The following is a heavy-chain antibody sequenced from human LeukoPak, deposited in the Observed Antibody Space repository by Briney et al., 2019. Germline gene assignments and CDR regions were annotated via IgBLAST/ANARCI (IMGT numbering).Heavy chain of an antibody. CDR1: GGSLSSYY. CDR2: IYYSGST. J-gene: IGHJ4*02. CDR3: ARANIVGATVFDY. Sequence: SETLSLTCTVSGGSLSSYYWSWIRQPPGKGLEWIGYIYYSGSTNYNPSLKSRVTISVDTSKNQFSLKLSSVTAADTAVYYCARANIVGATVFDYWGQGTLVTVSS. V-gene: IGHV4-59*01. D-gene: IGHD1-26*01.